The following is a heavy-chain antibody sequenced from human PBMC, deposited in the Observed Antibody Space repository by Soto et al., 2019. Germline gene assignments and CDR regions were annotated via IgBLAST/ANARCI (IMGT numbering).Heavy chain of an antibody. CDR3: ASSMVRGEGY. V-gene: IGHV4-30-4*01. CDR1: GGSISSGDYY. D-gene: IGHD3-10*01. J-gene: IGHJ4*02. CDR2: IYYSGST. Sequence: SETLSLTCTVSGGSISSGDYYWSRIRQPPGKGLEWIGYIYYSGSTDYNPSLKSRVTISVDTSKNQFSLKLSSVTAADTAVYYCASSMVRGEGYWGQGTLVTVSS.